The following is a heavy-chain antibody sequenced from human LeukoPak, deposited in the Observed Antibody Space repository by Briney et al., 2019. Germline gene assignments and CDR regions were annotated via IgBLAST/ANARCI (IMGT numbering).Heavy chain of an antibody. D-gene: IGHD4-17*01. J-gene: IGHJ3*02. V-gene: IGHV3-30*04. CDR2: ISYDGSNK. CDR1: GFTFSSYA. CDR3: AKARYGDNISDGFDT. Sequence: GRSLRLSCAASGFTFSSYAMHWVRQAPGKGLEWVAVISYDGSNKYYADSVKGRFTISRDNSKNTLYLQMNSLRAEDTAVYYCAKARYGDNISDGFDTWGQGTMVTVSS.